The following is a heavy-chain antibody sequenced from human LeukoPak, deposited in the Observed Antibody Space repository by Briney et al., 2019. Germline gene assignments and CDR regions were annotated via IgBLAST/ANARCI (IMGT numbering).Heavy chain of an antibody. CDR1: GYTFTGYY. D-gene: IGHD3-10*01. CDR3: ARDRIPYGSGNIGYFQH. J-gene: IGHJ1*01. CDR2: INPNSGGT. V-gene: IGHV1-2*02. Sequence: ASVKVSCKASGYTFTGYYMHWVRQAPGQGLEWMGWINPNSGGTNYAQKFQGRVTITANKSTSTAYMELRSLRSEDTAVYYCARDRIPYGSGNIGYFQHWGQGTLVTVSS.